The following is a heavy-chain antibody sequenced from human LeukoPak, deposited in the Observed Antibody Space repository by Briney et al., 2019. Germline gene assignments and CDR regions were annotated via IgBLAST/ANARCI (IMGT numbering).Heavy chain of an antibody. CDR3: ARIPRGVDDWYSDL. Sequence: GESLKISCKGSRYSFSNYWIGWVRQMPGKGLEWMGIIDPAESDPRSSPSFQGEVTMSADRSISTAYLQWSSLKASDTAMYYCARIPRGVDDWYSDLWGRGTLVTVAS. CDR2: IDPAESDP. J-gene: IGHJ2*01. V-gene: IGHV5-51*01. D-gene: IGHD3-10*01. CDR1: RYSFSNYW.